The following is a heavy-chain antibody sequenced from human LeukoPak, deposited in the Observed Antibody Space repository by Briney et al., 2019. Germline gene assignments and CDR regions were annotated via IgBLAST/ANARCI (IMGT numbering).Heavy chain of an antibody. CDR3: AKDRNAWPTNFDS. Sequence: GGSLRLSCAASGFTFSTYAVSWVRQGPGKGQEWGSAISSSGGPPYYAESVQGRFSIARDNSKNTLYLRMNSLRAEATAVYYCAKDRNAWPTNFDSWGQGTLVTVSA. CDR2: ISSSGGPP. CDR1: GFTFSTYA. V-gene: IGHV3-23*01. D-gene: IGHD5-24*01. J-gene: IGHJ4*02.